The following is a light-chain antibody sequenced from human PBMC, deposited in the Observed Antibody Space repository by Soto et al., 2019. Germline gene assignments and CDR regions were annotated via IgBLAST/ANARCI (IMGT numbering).Light chain of an antibody. Sequence: QSALTQPASVSGSPGQSITISCTGTSSDVGSYNLVSWYQQYPGKAPKLIIYSANKRPSGVSNRFSGSKSGNTASLTISGLQAEDEADYYCCSYAGRSTLFGGGTKLTVL. CDR2: SAN. V-gene: IGLV2-23*01. CDR1: SSDVGSYNL. J-gene: IGLJ2*01. CDR3: CSYAGRSTL.